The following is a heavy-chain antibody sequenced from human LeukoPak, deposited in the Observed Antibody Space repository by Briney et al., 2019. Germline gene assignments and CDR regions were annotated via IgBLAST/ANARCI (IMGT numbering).Heavy chain of an antibody. Sequence: QPGGSLRLSCVASGFSFGNYAMSWVRQAPGKGLQWVSQISGTGGATWYAGFARDRFTISRDNSKKTLYLQMSGLRVEDTATYYCVKGPRDTYGTNWFVSWGQGTLLIVSS. V-gene: IGHV3-23*01. CDR2: ISGTGGAT. J-gene: IGHJ5*01. D-gene: IGHD2-21*01. CDR1: GFSFGNYA. CDR3: VKGPRDTYGTNWFVS.